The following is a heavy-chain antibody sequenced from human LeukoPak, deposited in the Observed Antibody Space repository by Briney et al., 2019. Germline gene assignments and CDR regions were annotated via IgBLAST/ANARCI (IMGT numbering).Heavy chain of an antibody. CDR1: GGSISSGGYA. V-gene: IGHV4-30-4*07. Sequence: PSETLSLTCAVSGGSISSGGYAWSWIRQPPGKGLEWIGYIYYSGSTYYNPSLKSRVTISVDTSKNQFSLKLSSVTAADTAVYYCARGGRPPYFDYWGQGTLVTVSS. CDR3: ARGGRPPYFDY. D-gene: IGHD3-10*01. CDR2: IYYSGST. J-gene: IGHJ4*02.